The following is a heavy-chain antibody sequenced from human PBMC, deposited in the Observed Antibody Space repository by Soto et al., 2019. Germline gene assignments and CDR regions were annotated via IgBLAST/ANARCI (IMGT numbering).Heavy chain of an antibody. D-gene: IGHD6-19*01. CDR2: TYYRSKGYK. CDR1: GDSVSSNSAA. CDR3: ARDEQWTYGMDV. J-gene: IGHJ6*02. V-gene: IGHV6-1*01. Sequence: SQTLSLTCAISGDSVSSNSAAWNWIRQSPSRGLELLGRTYYRSKGYKDSAGSVKRRITINPDTSKNQFSLQLNSVTPEDTAVNYCARDEQWTYGMDVWGQGTTVTVSS.